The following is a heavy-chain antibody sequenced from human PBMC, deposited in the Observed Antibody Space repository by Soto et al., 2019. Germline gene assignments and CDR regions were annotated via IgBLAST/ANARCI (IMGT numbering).Heavy chain of an antibody. CDR3: ALQYPYYYYGMDV. D-gene: IGHD2-2*02. V-gene: IGHV3-23*01. J-gene: IGHJ6*02. CDR2: ISGSGGST. CDR1: GFTFSSYA. Sequence: GGSLRLSCAASGFTFSSYAMSWVRQAPGKGLEWVSAISGSGGSTYYTDSVKGRFTISRDNSKNTLYLQMNSLRAEDTAVYYCALQYPYYYYGMDVWGQGTTVTVSS.